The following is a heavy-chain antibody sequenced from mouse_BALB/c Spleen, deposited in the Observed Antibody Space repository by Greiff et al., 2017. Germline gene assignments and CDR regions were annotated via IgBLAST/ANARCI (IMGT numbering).Heavy chain of an antibody. Sequence: DVMLVESGGGLVQPGGSLKLSCAASGFTFSSYGMSWVRQTPDKRLELVATINSNGGSTYYPDSVKGRFTISRDNAKNTLYLQMSSLKSEDTAMYYCASFPSYYGNFYYAMDYWGQGTSVTVSS. CDR2: INSNGGST. V-gene: IGHV5-6-3*01. CDR1: GFTFSSYG. CDR3: ASFPSYYGNFYYAMDY. J-gene: IGHJ4*01. D-gene: IGHD2-10*01.